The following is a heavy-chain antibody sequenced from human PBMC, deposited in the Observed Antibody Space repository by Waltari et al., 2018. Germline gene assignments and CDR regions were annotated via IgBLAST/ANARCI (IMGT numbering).Heavy chain of an antibody. Sequence: QLQLQESGPGLVKPSETLSLTCTVSGGSISSSSYYWGWIRQPPGKGLEWIGSIYYSGSTYYNPSPKRRVTISVDTSKNQFSLKLSSVTAADTAVYYCARRRWSSTSCFFDYWGQGTLVTVSS. J-gene: IGHJ4*02. CDR3: ARRRWSSTSCFFDY. D-gene: IGHD2-2*01. CDR1: GGSISSSSYY. V-gene: IGHV4-39*01. CDR2: IYYSGST.